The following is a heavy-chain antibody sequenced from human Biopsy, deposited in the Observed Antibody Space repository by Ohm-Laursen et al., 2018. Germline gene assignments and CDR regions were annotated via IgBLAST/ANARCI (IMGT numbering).Heavy chain of an antibody. V-gene: IGHV4-59*07. J-gene: IGHJ6*02. D-gene: IGHD2/OR15-2a*01. CDR3: ARATNSTGWPYYYFYGMDV. CDR2: IHNSGST. CDR1: GDSISSYY. Sequence: SDTLSLTCTVSGDSISSYYWSWIRQPPGKGLEWIGFIHNSGSTDHNPSLKSRVTISVDTSKNQFSLRLNSVTAADTAVYYCARATNSTGWPYYYFYGMDVWGQGTTVTVSS.